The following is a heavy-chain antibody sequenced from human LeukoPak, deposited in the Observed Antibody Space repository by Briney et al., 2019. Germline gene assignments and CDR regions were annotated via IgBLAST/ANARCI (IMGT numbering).Heavy chain of an antibody. D-gene: IGHD3-10*01. J-gene: IGHJ4*02. CDR1: GGSVSSGSYY. Sequence: SETLSLTCTVSGGSVSSGSYYWSWIRQPPGKGLEWIGYIYSSVSTKYNTSLKSRVTISVDTYKNQVSLNLSSVTATDTAVYYCARDEWFGYWGQGTLVTVSS. CDR2: IYSSVST. V-gene: IGHV4-61*01. CDR3: ARDEWFGY.